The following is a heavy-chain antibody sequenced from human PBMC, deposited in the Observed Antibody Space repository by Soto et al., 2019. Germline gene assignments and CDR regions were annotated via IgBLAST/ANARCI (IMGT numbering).Heavy chain of an antibody. V-gene: IGHV1-3*01. D-gene: IGHD6-13*01. Sequence: GASVKGYCKASGYTFTSYAMHWVRQSPGQRLEWMGWINAGNGNTKYSQKFQGRVTITRDTSASTAYMELSSLRSEDTAVYYCARPRHGAAGTPGYYYGMDVWGQGTTVTVSS. CDR3: ARPRHGAAGTPGYYYGMDV. J-gene: IGHJ6*02. CDR2: INAGNGNT. CDR1: GYTFTSYA.